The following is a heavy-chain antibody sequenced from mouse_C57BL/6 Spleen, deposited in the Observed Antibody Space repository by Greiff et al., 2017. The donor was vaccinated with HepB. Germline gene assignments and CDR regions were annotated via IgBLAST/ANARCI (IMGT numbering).Heavy chain of an antibody. CDR1: GFNIKDYY. D-gene: IGHD3-1*01. CDR3: ARLGLTSGYFDV. CDR2: IDPEDGET. V-gene: IGHV14-2*01. Sequence: VQLQQSGAELVKPGASVKLSCTASGFNIKDYYMHWVKQRTEQGLEWIGRIDPEDGETKYAPKFQGKATITADTSSNTAYLHLSSLTSEDSAVYYCARLGLTSGYFDVWGTGTTVTVSS. J-gene: IGHJ1*03.